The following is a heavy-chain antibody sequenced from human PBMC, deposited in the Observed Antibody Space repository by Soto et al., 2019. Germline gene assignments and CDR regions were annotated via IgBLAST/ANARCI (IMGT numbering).Heavy chain of an antibody. V-gene: IGHV4-59*01. Sequence: SETLSLTCTVSGGSISSNYWNWIRQPPGKGLEWIGYVYNSGSTTYNPSLKSRVTISEDTSKSQFSLKVNSMTAADTAVDYCARYRREAVAGYTLDKWGQGILVTVSS. J-gene: IGHJ4*02. D-gene: IGHD6-13*01. CDR3: ARYRREAVAGYTLDK. CDR2: VYNSGST. CDR1: GGSISSNY.